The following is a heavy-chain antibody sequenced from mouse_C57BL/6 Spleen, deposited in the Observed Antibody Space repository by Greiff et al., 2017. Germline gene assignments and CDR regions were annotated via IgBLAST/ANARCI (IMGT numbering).Heavy chain of an antibody. V-gene: IGHV1-69*01. CDR3: ARSLYYSNYWFAY. D-gene: IGHD2-5*01. CDR1: GYTFTSYW. J-gene: IGHJ3*01. CDR2: IDPSDSYT. Sequence: QVQLQQPGAELVMPGASVKLSCKASGYTFTSYWMHWVKQRPGQGLEWIGEIDPSDSYTHYNQKFKGKSTLTVDKSSSTAYMQLSSLTSEDSAVYCCARSLYYSNYWFAYWGQGTLVTVSA.